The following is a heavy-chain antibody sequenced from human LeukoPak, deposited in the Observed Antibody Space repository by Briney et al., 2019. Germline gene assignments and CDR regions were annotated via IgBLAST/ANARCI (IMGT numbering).Heavy chain of an antibody. D-gene: IGHD3-22*01. V-gene: IGHV4-59*12. CDR1: GASISGWY. CDR3: ARGDSSGYYYFDY. J-gene: IGHJ4*02. Sequence: SETLSLTCTVSGASISGWYWSWIRQPPGKGLEWIGYVYGSGYTNYNPSLKSRVTMSIDTSKNQFSLKLSSVTAADTAVYYCARGDSSGYYYFDYWGQGTLVTVSS. CDR2: VYGSGYT.